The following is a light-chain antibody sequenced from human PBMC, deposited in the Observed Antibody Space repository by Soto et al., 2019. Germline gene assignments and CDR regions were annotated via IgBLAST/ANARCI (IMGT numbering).Light chain of an antibody. CDR2: SAS. CDR1: QDISNY. CDR3: QKYNSALT. V-gene: IGKV1-27*01. J-gene: IGKJ5*01. Sequence: DIPMTQSPSSLSASVGDRITITCRASQDISNYLAWYQQKPGKVPKLLIYSASTLQSGVPSRFSGSGSGTDFTLTISSLQPEDVATYFCQKYNSALTFGQGTRLEMK.